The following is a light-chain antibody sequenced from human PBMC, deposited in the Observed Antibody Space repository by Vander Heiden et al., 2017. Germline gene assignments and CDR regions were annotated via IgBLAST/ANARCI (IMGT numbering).Light chain of an antibody. CDR1: QSISSW. Sequence: DLHVTPAPSTLSASVGDRVTITCRASQSISSWLAWYQQKPGKAPKLLIYKASSLESGVPSRFSGSGSGTEFTLTISSLQPDDFATYYCQQYNSYPWTFGQGTKVEIK. V-gene: IGKV1-5*03. J-gene: IGKJ1*01. CDR2: KAS. CDR3: QQYNSYPWT.